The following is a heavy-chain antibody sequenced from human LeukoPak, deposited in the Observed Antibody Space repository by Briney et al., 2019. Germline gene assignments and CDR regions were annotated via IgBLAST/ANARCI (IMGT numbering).Heavy chain of an antibody. CDR2: IYYSGST. Sequence: SETLSLTCTVSGGSISSGDYYWSSIRQPAGKGLEWIGYIYYSGSTCYNPSIQRLVIISVDTSENQFSLKLTPVTDADTAVYYRARALYSMTTVTTEYWFHYWGQGPLVTVS. V-gene: IGHV4-30-4*01. CDR3: ARALYSMTTVTTEYWFHY. D-gene: IGHD4-17*01. CDR1: GGSISSGDYY. J-gene: IGHJ4*02.